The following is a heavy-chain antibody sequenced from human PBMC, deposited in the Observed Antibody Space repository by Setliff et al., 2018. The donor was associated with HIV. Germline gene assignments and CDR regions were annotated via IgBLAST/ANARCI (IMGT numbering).Heavy chain of an antibody. CDR3: ARASNSFDI. CDR2: VSGGGGST. V-gene: IGHV3-23*01. CDR1: GFTFSSYA. J-gene: IGHJ3*02. Sequence: GGSLRLSCAASGFTFSSYAMSWVRQAPGKGLEWVSTVSGGGGSTYYADSVKGRFTISRDNAKNSLYLQMNSLRVEDTAVYYCARASNSFDIWGQGTMVTVSS.